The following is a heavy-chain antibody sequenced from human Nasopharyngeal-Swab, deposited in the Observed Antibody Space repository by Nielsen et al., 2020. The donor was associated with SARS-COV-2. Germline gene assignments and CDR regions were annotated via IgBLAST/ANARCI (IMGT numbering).Heavy chain of an antibody. CDR1: GYTFTGYY. CDR2: INSNSGDT. J-gene: IGHJ4*02. D-gene: IGHD5-18*01. CDR3: ARGNSYGYDY. V-gene: IGHV1-2*06. Sequence: ASVKVSCKASGYTFTGYYMHWVRQAPGQGLEWMGRINSNSGDTKYAQKFQGRVTITRGTSISTADMELSRLRSDDTAVYYCARGNSYGYDYWGQGILVTVSS.